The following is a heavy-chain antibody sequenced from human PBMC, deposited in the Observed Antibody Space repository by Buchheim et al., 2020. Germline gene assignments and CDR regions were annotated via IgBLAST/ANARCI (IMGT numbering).Heavy chain of an antibody. V-gene: IGHV3-66*02. D-gene: IGHD1-20*01. Sequence: QLVESGGGLVQPGGSLRLSCVATGFTVGSNYMSWVRQAPGKGLEWVSIVYSGGNTHYADSVKGGFIISRDRTKNTVHHQMNSLRPEDTALYYSASHRSPLTANYYYGLDVWGQGAT. CDR2: VYSGGNT. CDR1: GFTVGSNY. CDR3: ASHRSPLTANYYYGLDV. J-gene: IGHJ6*02.